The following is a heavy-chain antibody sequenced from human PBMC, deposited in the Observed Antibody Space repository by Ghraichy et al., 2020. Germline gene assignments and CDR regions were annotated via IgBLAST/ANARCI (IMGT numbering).Heavy chain of an antibody. D-gene: IGHD3-9*01. CDR1: GFTFTSYA. Sequence: GGSLRLSCAASGFTFTSYALSWVRQAPGKGLEWISDISGSGASTFYADSVKGRFTISRNNSKNTLYLQMNSLRAEDTAVYYCAERLGIGTTILTGLWGQGTLVTVSS. CDR3: AERLGIGTTILTGL. J-gene: IGHJ4*02. CDR2: ISGSGAST. V-gene: IGHV3-23*01.